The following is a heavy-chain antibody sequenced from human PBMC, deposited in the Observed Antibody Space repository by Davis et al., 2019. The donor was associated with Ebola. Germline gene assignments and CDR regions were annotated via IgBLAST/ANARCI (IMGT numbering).Heavy chain of an antibody. D-gene: IGHD3-22*01. CDR1: GFTFSDYY. Sequence: GGSLRLSCAASGFTFSDYYMSWIRQAPGKGLEWVSYISSSSSYIYYADSVKGRFTISRDNAKNSLYLQMNSLRAEDTAVYYCARDKLSPWNYYDSSGYTDYWGQGTLVTVSS. CDR3: ARDKLSPWNYYDSSGYTDY. V-gene: IGHV3-11*06. J-gene: IGHJ4*02. CDR2: ISSSSSYI.